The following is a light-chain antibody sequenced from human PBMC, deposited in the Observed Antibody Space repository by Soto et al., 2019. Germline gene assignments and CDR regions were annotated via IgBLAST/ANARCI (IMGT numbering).Light chain of an antibody. CDR2: EVS. CDR1: SSDFGGYNY. V-gene: IGLV2-14*01. Sequence: QSALTQPASVSGSPGQSITISCTGSSSDFGGYNYVSWYQQHPGKAPKLMIYEVSNRPSGVSNRFFGSKSGKTASLTISGLQAEDESDYYCRSYTSSTVVFGGGTKLTVL. J-gene: IGLJ2*01. CDR3: RSYTSSTVV.